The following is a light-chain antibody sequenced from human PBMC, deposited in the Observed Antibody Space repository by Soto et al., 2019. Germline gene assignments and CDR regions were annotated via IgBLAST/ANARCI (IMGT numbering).Light chain of an antibody. CDR2: EVN. Sequence: QSALTQPPSASGSPGQSVTISCTGTSSDVGGYKYVSWYQQHPGKAPKLMIFEVNKRPSGVPDRFSGSKSGNTASLTVSGLQDEDEDDYYCSSYAGINNLGVFGTGTKVTVL. V-gene: IGLV2-8*01. CDR3: SSYAGINNLGV. CDR1: SSDVGGYKY. J-gene: IGLJ1*01.